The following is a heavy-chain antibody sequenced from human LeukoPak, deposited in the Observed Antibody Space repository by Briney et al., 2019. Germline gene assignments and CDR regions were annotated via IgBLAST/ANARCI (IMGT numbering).Heavy chain of an antibody. V-gene: IGHV3-7*01. D-gene: IGHD3-9*01. J-gene: IGHJ4*02. CDR1: GFTFSSYW. Sequence: GGSLRLSCAASGFTFSSYWMSWVRQAPGKGLEWVANIKQDGSEKYYVDSVKGRFTISRDNAKNSLYLQMNSLRAEDTAVYYCASQTPYDILTGYYNGYYFDYWGQGTLVTVSS. CDR2: IKQDGSEK. CDR3: ASQTPYDILTGYYNGYYFDY.